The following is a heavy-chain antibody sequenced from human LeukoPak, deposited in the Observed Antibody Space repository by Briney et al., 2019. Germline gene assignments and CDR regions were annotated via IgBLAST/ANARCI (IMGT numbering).Heavy chain of an antibody. J-gene: IGHJ3*02. CDR2: ISGSGGST. CDR3: ARPKNRENYWRAFDI. V-gene: IGHV3-23*01. D-gene: IGHD1-7*01. Sequence: GGSLRLSCTASGFTFSSYAMSWVRQAPGKGLEWVSAISGSGGSTYYADSVKGRFTISRDMSKSTLYLQMNSLGAEDTAVYYCARPKNRENYWRAFDIWGQGTMVTVSS. CDR1: GFTFSSYA.